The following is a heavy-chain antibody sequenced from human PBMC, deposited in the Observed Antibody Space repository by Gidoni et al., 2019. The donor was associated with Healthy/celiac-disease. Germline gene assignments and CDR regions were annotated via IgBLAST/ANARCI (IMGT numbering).Heavy chain of an antibody. CDR3: ARTTRRTWFDP. V-gene: IGHV4-34*01. CDR1: RGSFSGYY. CDR2: INHSGST. J-gene: IGHJ5*02. Sequence: QVHLQQWGAGLLKPSETLSLTCAVYRGSFSGYYWRWLRQPPGKGLEWIGEINHSGSTKDNPSLKSRVTISVDTSKNQFSLKLSSVTAADTAVYYCARTTRRTWFDPWGQGTLVTVSA.